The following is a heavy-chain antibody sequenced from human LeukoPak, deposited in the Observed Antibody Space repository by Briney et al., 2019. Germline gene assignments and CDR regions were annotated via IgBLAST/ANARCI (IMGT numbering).Heavy chain of an antibody. Sequence: GGSLRLSCAASGFTFSSYAMSWVRQAPGKGLEWVSAISGSGGSTYYADSVKGRFTISRDNAKNSLYLQMNSLRAEDTALYYCARVPAANHYYYYMDVWGKGTTVTVSS. CDR1: GFTFSSYA. V-gene: IGHV3-23*01. CDR2: ISGSGGST. D-gene: IGHD2-2*01. J-gene: IGHJ6*03. CDR3: ARVPAANHYYYYMDV.